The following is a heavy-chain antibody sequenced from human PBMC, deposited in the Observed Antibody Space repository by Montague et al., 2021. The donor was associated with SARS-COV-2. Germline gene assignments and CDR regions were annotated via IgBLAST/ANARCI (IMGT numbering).Heavy chain of an antibody. CDR3: TRVPMISNSCYSLPPLDQRRSWYFDL. CDR1: GVSFSGYY. J-gene: IGHJ2*01. V-gene: IGHV4-34*01. CDR2: INHSGRT. D-gene: IGHD2-15*01. Sequence: SETLSLTCAVYGVSFSGYYWSWIRQAPGKGLEWIGKINHSGRTNYNSSLKSRVTISVDTSTNQFSLKLNSVTAADTAVYYCTRVPMISNSCYSLPPLDQRRSWYFDLWGRGTLVIVSS.